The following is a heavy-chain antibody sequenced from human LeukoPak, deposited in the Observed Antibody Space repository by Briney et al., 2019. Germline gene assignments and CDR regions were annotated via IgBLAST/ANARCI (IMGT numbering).Heavy chain of an antibody. CDR3: AREARETYFDY. CDR2: IYTSGST. CDR1: GGSISSGSYY. V-gene: IGHV4-61*02. J-gene: IGHJ4*02. D-gene: IGHD1-26*01. Sequence: SQTLSLTCTVSGGSISSGSYYWSWIRQPAGKGLEWIGRIYTSGSTNYNPSLKSRVTISVDTSKNQFSLKLSSVTAADTAVYYCAREARETYFDYWGQGTLVTVSP.